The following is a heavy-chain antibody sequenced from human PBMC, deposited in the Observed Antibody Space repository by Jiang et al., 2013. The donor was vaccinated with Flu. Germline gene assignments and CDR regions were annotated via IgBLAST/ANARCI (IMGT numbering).Heavy chain of an antibody. CDR1: GFTFSSYA. J-gene: IGHJ4*02. V-gene: IGHV3-23*01. CDR3: AKDLGSGWYYFDY. D-gene: IGHD6-19*01. CDR2: ISGSGGST. Sequence: ASGFTFSSYAMSWVRQAPGKGLEWVSAISGSGGSTYYADSVKGRFTISRDNSKNTLYLQMNSLRAEDTAVYYCAKDLGSGWYYFDYWGQGTLVTVSS.